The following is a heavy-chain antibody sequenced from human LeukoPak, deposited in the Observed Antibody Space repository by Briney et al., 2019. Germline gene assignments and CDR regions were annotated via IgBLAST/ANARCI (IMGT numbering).Heavy chain of an antibody. D-gene: IGHD1-14*01. CDR3: ARIETTISYYYYGMDV. CDR1: GYTFTGYY. J-gene: IGHJ6*02. CDR2: INPNSGGT. Sequence: ASVKVSCKASGYTFTGYYLHWVRQAPGHGLEWMGWINPNSGGTNYAQKFQGRVTMTRDTSISTAYMELSRLRSDDTAVYYCARIETTISYYYYGMDVWGQGTTVTVSS. V-gene: IGHV1-2*02.